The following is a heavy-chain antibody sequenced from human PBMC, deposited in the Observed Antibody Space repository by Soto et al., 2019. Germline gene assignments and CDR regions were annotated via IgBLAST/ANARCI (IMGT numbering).Heavy chain of an antibody. V-gene: IGHV3-53*01. Sequence: EVQVVESRGGLIQPGRSLRLSCVVSGFTVSSTNYMSWVRQAPGKGLEWVSAIYSGGTTCYADSVKGRFTISRDNSKNTLYLQMNSLRAEDTAVYYCHGYGYWGQGTLVTVSS. CDR1: GFTVSSTNY. J-gene: IGHJ4*02. D-gene: IGHD5-12*01. CDR2: IYSGGTT. CDR3: HGYGY.